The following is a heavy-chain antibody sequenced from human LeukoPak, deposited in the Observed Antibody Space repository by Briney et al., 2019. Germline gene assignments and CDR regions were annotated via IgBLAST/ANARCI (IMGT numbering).Heavy chain of an antibody. V-gene: IGHV4-59*08. Sequence: SETLSLTCSVSGASITSSYWSWIRQTPGKGLEWIGNIYSGSTNYNPSFESRVTVSLDTSKNQFSLKLSSVTAADTAVYYCARLAGSYTTYYYYMDVWGKGTTVTVSS. CDR2: IYSGST. CDR3: ARLAGSYTTYYYYMDV. CDR1: GASITSSY. J-gene: IGHJ6*03. D-gene: IGHD1-26*01.